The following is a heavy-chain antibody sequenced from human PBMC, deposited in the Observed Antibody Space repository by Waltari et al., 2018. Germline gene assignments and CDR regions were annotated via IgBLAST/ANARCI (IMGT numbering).Heavy chain of an antibody. CDR1: GYTLTELS. Sequence: QVQLVQTGAEVKKPGASVKVSCKVSGYTLTELSMHWVRQAPGKGLEWMGGCDPEDGATIYAQKFQGRVTMTEDTSTDTAYMELSSLRSEDTAVYYCATGVGATQRQPFDYWGQGTLVTVSS. CDR2: CDPEDGAT. D-gene: IGHD1-26*01. J-gene: IGHJ4*02. CDR3: ATGVGATQRQPFDY. V-gene: IGHV1-24*01.